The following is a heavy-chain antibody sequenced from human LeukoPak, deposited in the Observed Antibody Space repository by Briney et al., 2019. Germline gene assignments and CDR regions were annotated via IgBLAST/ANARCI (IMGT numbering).Heavy chain of an antibody. CDR3: ARDLPVDYYDSSGGDAFDI. J-gene: IGHJ3*02. CDR1: GFSISSYY. V-gene: IGHV4-59*01. D-gene: IGHD3-22*01. Sequence: SETLSLTCTASGFSISSYYWSWIRQPPGKGLEWIGYIYYSGSTNYNPSRKSRVTISVDTSKNQFSLKLSSVTAADTAVYYCARDLPVDYYDSSGGDAFDIWGQGTMVTVSS. CDR2: IYYSGST.